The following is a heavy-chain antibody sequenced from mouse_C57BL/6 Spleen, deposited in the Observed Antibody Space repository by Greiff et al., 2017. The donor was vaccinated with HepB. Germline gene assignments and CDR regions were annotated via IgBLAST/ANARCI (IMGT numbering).Heavy chain of an antibody. V-gene: IGHV1-15*01. Sequence: LQESGAELVRPGASVTLSCKASGYTFTDYEMHWVKQTPVHGLEWIGAIDPETGGTAYNQKFKGKAILTADKSSSTAYMELRSLTSEDSAVYCDTRRDANPGYYAMDYWGQGTSVTVSS. CDR1: GYTFTDYE. CDR2: IDPETGGT. J-gene: IGHJ4*01. D-gene: IGHD4-1*01. CDR3: TRRDANPGYYAMDY.